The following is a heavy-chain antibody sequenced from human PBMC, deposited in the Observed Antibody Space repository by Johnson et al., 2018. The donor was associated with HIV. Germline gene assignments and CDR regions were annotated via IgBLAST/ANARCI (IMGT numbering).Heavy chain of an antibody. Sequence: QVQLVESGGGVVQPGRSLRLSCAASDFTFSNNAIHWVRQAPGKGLEWVAVISYDGSNKYYADSVKGRFTISRDNSKNTLYLQMNRLRAEGTAVYYCARGQELIGERAFDIWGQGTMVTVSS. D-gene: IGHD6-13*01. V-gene: IGHV3-30-3*01. CDR1: DFTFSNNA. CDR3: ARGQELIGERAFDI. J-gene: IGHJ3*02. CDR2: ISYDGSNK.